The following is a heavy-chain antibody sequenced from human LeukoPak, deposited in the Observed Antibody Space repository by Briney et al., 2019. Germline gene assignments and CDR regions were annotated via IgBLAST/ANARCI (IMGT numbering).Heavy chain of an antibody. CDR2: IQSKADGGPT. D-gene: IGHD1-1*01. CDR1: GLIFSNTW. V-gene: IGHV3-15*01. CDR3: TTNWNFDY. J-gene: IGHJ4*02. Sequence: GGSLRLSCAASGLIFSNTWMSWVRQAPGKGLEWVGRIQSKADGGPTDYAAPVKGRFTISRDDSKTTLYLQMNSLKTEDTAVYYCTTNWNFDYWGQGTLVTVSS.